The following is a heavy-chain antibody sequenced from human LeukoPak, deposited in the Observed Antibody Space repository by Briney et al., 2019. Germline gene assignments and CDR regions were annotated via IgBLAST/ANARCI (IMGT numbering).Heavy chain of an antibody. CDR3: ARVMSNYVDY. CDR1: CGSISSSSYY. J-gene: IGHJ4*02. CDR2: IYYSGST. D-gene: IGHD2-8*01. Sequence: SETLSLTCTASCGSISSSSYYWGWIRQPPGKGLEWIGSIYYSGSTYYNPSLKSRVTISVDTSKNQFSLKLSSVTAADTAVYYCARVMSNYVDYWGQGTLVTVSS. V-gene: IGHV4-39*07.